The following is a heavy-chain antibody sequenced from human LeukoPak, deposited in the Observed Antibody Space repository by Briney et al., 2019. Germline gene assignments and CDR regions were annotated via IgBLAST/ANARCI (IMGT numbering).Heavy chain of an antibody. CDR1: GFTFSSYG. J-gene: IGHJ4*02. Sequence: PGGSLRLSCAASGFTFSSYGMHWVRQAPGKGLEWVAFIRYEGSNKYYADSVKGRFTISRDNSKNTLYLQMNSLRAEDTAVYYCAKDFDAAMAPSFDYWGQGTLVTVSS. CDR2: IRYEGSNK. V-gene: IGHV3-30*02. D-gene: IGHD5-18*01. CDR3: AKDFDAAMAPSFDY.